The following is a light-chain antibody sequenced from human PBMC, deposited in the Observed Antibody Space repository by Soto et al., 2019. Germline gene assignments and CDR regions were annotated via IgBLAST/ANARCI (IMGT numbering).Light chain of an antibody. CDR2: VGTGGIVG. CDR1: SGYSNYK. Sequence: QPVLTQPPSASASLGASVTLTCTLSSGYSNYKVDWYQQRPGKGPRFVMRVGTGGIVGSKGDGIPDRFSVLGSGLNRYLTIKNIQEEDESDYHCGADHGSGSYFGVVFGGGTKLTVL. V-gene: IGLV9-49*01. CDR3: GADHGSGSYFGVV. J-gene: IGLJ2*01.